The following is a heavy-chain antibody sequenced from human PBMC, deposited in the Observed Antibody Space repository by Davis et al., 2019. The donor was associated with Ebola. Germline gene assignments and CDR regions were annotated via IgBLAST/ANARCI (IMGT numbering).Heavy chain of an antibody. J-gene: IGHJ5*02. V-gene: IGHV1-3*01. Sequence: AASVKVSCKASGYTFTFYGMHWVRQAPGERLEWMGWINAGNGNTKYSEKFQGRVTMTRDTSASTVYMELRSLRSEDTAVYYCAREYSSGWYSWFDPWGQGTLVTVSS. CDR1: GYTFTFYG. CDR3: AREYSSGWYSWFDP. D-gene: IGHD6-19*01. CDR2: INAGNGNT.